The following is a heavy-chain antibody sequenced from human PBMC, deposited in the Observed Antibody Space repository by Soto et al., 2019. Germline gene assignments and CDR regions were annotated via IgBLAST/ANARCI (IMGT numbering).Heavy chain of an antibody. CDR1: GLTFSSYA. V-gene: IGHV3-64D*06. CDR2: ISSNGGST. J-gene: IGHJ4*02. D-gene: IGHD6-13*01. Sequence: GGSLRLSCSASGLTFSSYAMHWVRQAPGKGLEYVSAISSNGGSTYYADSVKGRFTISRDNSKNTLYLQMSSLRAEDTAVYYCVKEAGIAPSYYFDYWGQGTLVTVSS. CDR3: VKEAGIAPSYYFDY.